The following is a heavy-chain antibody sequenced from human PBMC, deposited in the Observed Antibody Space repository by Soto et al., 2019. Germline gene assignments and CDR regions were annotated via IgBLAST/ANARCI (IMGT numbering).Heavy chain of an antibody. V-gene: IGHV3-33*01. CDR1: GVTFSGFG. J-gene: IGHJ3*02. CDR2: IWYDGSKK. CDR3: ARGRGGSYGGNSAHFDI. D-gene: IGHD4-17*01. Sequence: TGGSLRLSCEASGVTFSGFGMHWVRQAPGKGLEWVAVIWYDGSKKYYADCVKGRFTISRDNSKNALYLQMNSLRAEDTAVYYCARGRGGSYGGNSAHFDIWGQGTLVTVSS.